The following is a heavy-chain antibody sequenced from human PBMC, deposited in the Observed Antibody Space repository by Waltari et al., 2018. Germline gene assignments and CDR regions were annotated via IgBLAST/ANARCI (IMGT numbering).Heavy chain of an antibody. Sequence: QVQLVQSGGEVRKPGAYVKASGQTSGYTLNAYFMHWVRQAPGQGRQWMGRINPNSGGTKYSQKFQGRVTLTGDTSTSTAYMELTSLTSDDTAVYYCATSWFQLGKYFCDYWGQGTPVTVSS. V-gene: IGHV1-2*06. CDR1: GYTLNAYF. D-gene: IGHD2-2*01. CDR3: ATSWFQLGKYFCDY. J-gene: IGHJ4*02. CDR2: INPNSGGT.